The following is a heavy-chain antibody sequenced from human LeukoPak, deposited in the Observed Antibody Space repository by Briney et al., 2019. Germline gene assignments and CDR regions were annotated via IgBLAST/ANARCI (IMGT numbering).Heavy chain of an antibody. Sequence: SETLSLTCTVSGGSISSGSYYWSWIRQPAGKGLEWIGRIYTSGSTNYNPSLKSRVTISVDTSKNQFSLKLSSVTAADTAVYYCARETQDIVATMDYYMDVWGKGTTVTVSS. V-gene: IGHV4-61*02. D-gene: IGHD5-12*01. CDR3: ARETQDIVATMDYYMDV. J-gene: IGHJ6*03. CDR1: GGSISSGSYY. CDR2: IYTSGST.